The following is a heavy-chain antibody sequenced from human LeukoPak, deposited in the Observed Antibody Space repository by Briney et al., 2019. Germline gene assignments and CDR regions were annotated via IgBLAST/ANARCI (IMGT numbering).Heavy chain of an antibody. V-gene: IGHV4-59*11. CDR1: GGSISSHY. CDR2: IYYSGST. J-gene: IGHJ3*02. D-gene: IGHD2-15*01. Sequence: SETLSLTCTVSGGSISSHYWSWIRQPPGKGLEWIGYIYYSGSTNYNPSLKSRVTISVDTSKNQFSLKLSPVTAADTAVYYCARESSTERALDAFDIWGQGTMVTVSS. CDR3: ARESSTERALDAFDI.